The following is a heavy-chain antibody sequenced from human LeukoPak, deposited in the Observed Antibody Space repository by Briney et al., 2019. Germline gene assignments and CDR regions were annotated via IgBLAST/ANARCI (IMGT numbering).Heavy chain of an antibody. CDR2: INPNSGGT. V-gene: IGHV1-2*02. Sequence: GASVKVSCKASGYTFTGYYMHWVRQAPGQGLEWMGWINPNSGGTNYAQKFQGRVTMTRDTSISTTYMELSRLRSDDTAVYYCARDKGVWSGYFDYWGQGTLVTVCS. D-gene: IGHD3-3*01. CDR1: GYTFTGYY. J-gene: IGHJ4*02. CDR3: ARDKGVWSGYFDY.